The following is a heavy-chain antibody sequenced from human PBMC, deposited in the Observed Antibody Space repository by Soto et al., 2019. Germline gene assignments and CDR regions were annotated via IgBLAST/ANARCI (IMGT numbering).Heavy chain of an antibody. CDR2: ICGSGGST. V-gene: IGHV3-23*01. CDR1: GFTFSSYA. CDR3: AKVPTIFGVGSYADY. J-gene: IGHJ4*02. Sequence: EVQLLESGGGLVQPGGSLRLSCAASGFTFSSYAMSWVRQAPGKGLEWVSAICGSGGSTYYAASVKGRFTISRDNSKNTLYLQMNSLRAEDTAVYYCAKVPTIFGVGSYADYWGQGTLVTVSS. D-gene: IGHD3-3*01.